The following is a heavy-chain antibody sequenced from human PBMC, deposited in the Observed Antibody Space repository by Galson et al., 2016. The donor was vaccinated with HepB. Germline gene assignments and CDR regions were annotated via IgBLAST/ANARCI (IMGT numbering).Heavy chain of an antibody. V-gene: IGHV5-10-1*01. J-gene: IGHJ4*02. Sequence: QSGAEVKKPGESLKIFCKASGYTFTTYWITWGRQVPGKGLEWVGRIDPSDYDTNYNPSFFGQVTISTDRSISTAYLQWSSLKASDSAIYYCARQGRYHFESKGDYWGPGTLVTVSS. D-gene: IGHD3-3*02. CDR3: ARQGRYHFESKGDY. CDR2: IDPSDYDT. CDR1: GYTFTTYW.